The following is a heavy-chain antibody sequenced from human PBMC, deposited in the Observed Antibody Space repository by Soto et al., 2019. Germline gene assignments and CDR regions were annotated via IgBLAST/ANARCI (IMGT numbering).Heavy chain of an antibody. CDR1: GFTFSSYW. CDR2: IKQDGSEK. V-gene: IGHV3-7*05. J-gene: IGHJ6*02. D-gene: IGHD5-12*01. Sequence: GGSLRLSCAASGFTFSSYWMSWVRQAPGKGLEWVANIKQDGSEKYYVDSVKGRFTISRDNAKNSLYLQMNSLRAEDTAVYYCARDEVVAPDYHYYYGMDVWGQGTTVTVSS. CDR3: ARDEVVAPDYHYYYGMDV.